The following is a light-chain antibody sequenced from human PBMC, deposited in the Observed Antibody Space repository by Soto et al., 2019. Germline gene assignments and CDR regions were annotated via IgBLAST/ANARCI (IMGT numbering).Light chain of an antibody. CDR3: QQYGSSPT. CDR2: DVS. J-gene: IGKJ1*01. V-gene: IGKV3-20*01. Sequence: EIVLTPSPGTLSLSPGERATLSCRASQSLSGRYLAWYQQKLGQAPRLLIYDVSSRASGIPDRFSGSGSGTDFTLSISRLEPEDFAVYYCQQYGSSPTFGQGTKVDIK. CDR1: QSLSGRY.